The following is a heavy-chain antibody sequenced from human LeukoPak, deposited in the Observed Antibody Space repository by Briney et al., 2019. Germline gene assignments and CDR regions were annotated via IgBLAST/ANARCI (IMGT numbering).Heavy chain of an antibody. CDR1: GGTFSSYA. CDR3: AREGSSSGWYEGADY. D-gene: IGHD6-19*01. J-gene: IGHJ4*02. CDR2: ISAYNGNT. V-gene: IGHV1-18*01. Sequence: GASVKVSCKASGGTFSSYAISWVRQAPGQGLEWMGWISAYNGNTNYAQKLQGRVTMTTDTSTSTAYMELRSLRSDDTAVYYCAREGSSSGWYEGADYWGLGTLVTVSS.